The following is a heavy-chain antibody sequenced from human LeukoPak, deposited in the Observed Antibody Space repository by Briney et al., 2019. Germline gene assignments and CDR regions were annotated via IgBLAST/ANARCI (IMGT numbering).Heavy chain of an antibody. CDR3: ARYRPWFDP. CDR1: GYSFTSNW. V-gene: IGHV5-51*01. CDR2: IYPGDSDI. J-gene: IGHJ5*02. D-gene: IGHD1-26*01. Sequence: GESLKISCKASGYSFTSNWIGWVRQMPGKGLELMGVIYPGDSDIRYSPSFQGQVTISADKSITTAYLQWSSLKASDSVMYYCARYRPWFDPWGQGTLVTVSS.